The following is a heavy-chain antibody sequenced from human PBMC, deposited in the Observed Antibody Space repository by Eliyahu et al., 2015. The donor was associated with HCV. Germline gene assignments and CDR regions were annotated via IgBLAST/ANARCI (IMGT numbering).Heavy chain of an antibody. CDR1: GVSLTNYW. CDR3: ASLKRTAEHDMDV. J-gene: IGHJ6*02. Sequence: EVQVVESGGGLVQPGGSXRLSCXASGVSLTNYWMHXVRQAPGKGLVWISCINSDGSSTSHADSVKGRFTISRDNAKNTLYLQMNSLRGEDTAVYYCASLKRTAEHDMDVWGQGTTVTVAS. CDR2: INSDGSST. V-gene: IGHV3-74*01. D-gene: IGHD1-26*01.